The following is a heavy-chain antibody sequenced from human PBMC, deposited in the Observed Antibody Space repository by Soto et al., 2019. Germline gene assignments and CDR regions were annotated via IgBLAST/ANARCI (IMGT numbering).Heavy chain of an antibody. CDR2: INPSGGST. V-gene: IGHV1-46*03. CDR1: GYTFTSYY. D-gene: IGHD3-22*01. Sequence: GASVKVSCKASGYTFTSYYMHWVRQAPGQGLEWMGIINPSGGSTSYAQKFQGRVTMTRDTSTSTVYMELSSLRSEDTAVYYCARDLGVHYYDSSGYRISNWFDPWGQGTLVTVSS. J-gene: IGHJ5*02. CDR3: ARDLGVHYYDSSGYRISNWFDP.